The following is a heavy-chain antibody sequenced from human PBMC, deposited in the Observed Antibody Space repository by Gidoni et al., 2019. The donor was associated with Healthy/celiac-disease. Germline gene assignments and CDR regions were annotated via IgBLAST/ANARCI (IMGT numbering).Heavy chain of an antibody. V-gene: IGHV4-59*01. J-gene: IGHJ4*02. Sequence: GGSISSYYWSWIRQPPGKGLEWIGYIYYSGSTNYNPSLKSRVTISVDTSKNQFSLKLSSVTAADTAVYYCARDYRGSGSYDYWGQGTLVTVSS. CDR1: GGSISSYY. CDR2: IYYSGST. D-gene: IGHD3-10*01. CDR3: ARDYRGSGSYDY.